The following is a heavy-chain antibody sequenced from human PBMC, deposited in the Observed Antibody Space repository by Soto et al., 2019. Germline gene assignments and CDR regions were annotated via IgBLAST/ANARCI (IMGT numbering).Heavy chain of an antibody. J-gene: IGHJ5*02. V-gene: IGHV3-48*02. CDR3: ARAGYSGSYFWFDP. CDR2: ISSSSSTI. CDR1: GFTFSSYS. D-gene: IGHD1-26*01. Sequence: GGSLRLSCAASGFTFSSYSMNWVRQAPGKGLEWVSYISSSSSTIYYADSVKGRFTISRDNAKNSLYLQMNSLRDEDTAVYYCARAGYSGSYFWFDPWGQGTLVTVSS.